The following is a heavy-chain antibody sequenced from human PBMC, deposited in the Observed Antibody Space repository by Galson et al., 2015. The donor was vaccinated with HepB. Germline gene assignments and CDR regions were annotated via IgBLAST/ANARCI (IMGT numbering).Heavy chain of an antibody. V-gene: IGHV1-3*01. CDR2: INGGNGNT. D-gene: IGHD5-18*01. CDR1: GYTFTTHV. Sequence: SVKVSCKGSGYTFTTHVIHWVRQAPGQRLEWMGWINGGNGNTKFSQKFQGRVTFTSDTSASTVYMDLSSLRAEDTAVYYCARVGSAVDTASLEYWGQGTLVTVSS. CDR3: ARVGSAVDTASLEY. J-gene: IGHJ4*02.